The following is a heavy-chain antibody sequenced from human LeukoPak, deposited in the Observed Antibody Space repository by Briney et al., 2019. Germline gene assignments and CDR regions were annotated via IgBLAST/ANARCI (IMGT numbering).Heavy chain of an antibody. D-gene: IGHD3-22*01. J-gene: IGHJ4*02. CDR2: ISGSGGST. CDR3: ARYTPYYDSSGYYFDY. CDR1: GFTFSSYA. V-gene: IGHV3-23*01. Sequence: GGSLRLSCAASGFTFSSYAMSWVRQAPGKGLEWVSAISGSGGSTYYADSVKGRFTISRDNSKNTLYLQMNSLRAEDTAVYYCARYTPYYDSSGYYFDYWGQGTLVTVSS.